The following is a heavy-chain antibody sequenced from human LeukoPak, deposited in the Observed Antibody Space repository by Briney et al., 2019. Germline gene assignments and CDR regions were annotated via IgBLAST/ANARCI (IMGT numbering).Heavy chain of an antibody. CDR2: IWYDGSKK. V-gene: IGHV3-33*01. D-gene: IGHD1-26*01. CDR1: GFSLSDYG. J-gene: IGHJ4*02. Sequence: GGSLRLSCAASGFSLSDYGMHWVRQAPGKGLEWVAVIWYDGSKKYYADSVKGRFTISRDESKHTLYLQMNSLRAGDTAVYYCARYSGTYSGFDYWGQGTLVTVSS. CDR3: ARYSGTYSGFDY.